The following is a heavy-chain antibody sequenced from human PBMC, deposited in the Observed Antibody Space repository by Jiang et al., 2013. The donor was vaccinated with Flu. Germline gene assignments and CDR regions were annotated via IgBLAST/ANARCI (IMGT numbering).Heavy chain of an antibody. D-gene: IGHD6-19*01. CDR1: GGTFSSYA. CDR2: IIPILGIA. J-gene: IGHJ4*02. Sequence: SGAEVKKPGSSVKVSCKASGGTFSSYAISWVRQAPGQGLEWMGRIIPILGIANYAQKFQGRVTITADKSTSTAYMELSSLRSEDTAVYYCARDHRTSKSXAVEWGQGTLVTVSS. CDR3: ARDHRTSKSXAVE. V-gene: IGHV1-69*04.